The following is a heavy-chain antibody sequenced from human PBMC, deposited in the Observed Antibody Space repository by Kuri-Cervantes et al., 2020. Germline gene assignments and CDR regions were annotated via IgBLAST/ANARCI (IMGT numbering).Heavy chain of an antibody. J-gene: IGHJ4*02. CDR3: ARGYMVGPLEWLLVY. CDR1: GYTFTSCD. CDR2: MNPNSGNT. D-gene: IGHD3-3*01. V-gene: IGHV1-8*02. Sequence: ASVKVSCKASGYTFTSCDINWVRQATGQGLEWMGWMNPNSGNTGYAQKFQGRVTMTRDTSISTAYMELSSLRSEDTAVYYCARGYMVGPLEWLLVYWGQGTLVTVSS.